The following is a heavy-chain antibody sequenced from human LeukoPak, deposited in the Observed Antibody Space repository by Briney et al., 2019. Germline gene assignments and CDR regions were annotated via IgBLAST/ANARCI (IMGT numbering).Heavy chain of an antibody. Sequence: GGSLRLSCAASGFTFSSYSMNWVCQAPGKGLEWVSSISSSSSYIYYADSVKGRFTISRDNAKNSLYLQMNSLRAEDTAVYYCARDGITIFGVVIGLVLDYWGQGTLVTVSS. CDR2: ISSSSSYI. J-gene: IGHJ4*02. CDR1: GFTFSSYS. V-gene: IGHV3-21*01. CDR3: ARDGITIFGVVIGLVLDY. D-gene: IGHD3-3*01.